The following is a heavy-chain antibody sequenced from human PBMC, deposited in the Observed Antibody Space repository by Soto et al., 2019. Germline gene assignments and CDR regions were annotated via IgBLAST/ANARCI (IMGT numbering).Heavy chain of an antibody. V-gene: IGHV1-69*12. CDR1: GGTLGSYG. CDR3: ARGGGVVVTGIPFDY. CDR2: NIPIFGTT. Sequence: QVQLVQSGAEVKKPGSSVKVSCKASGGTLGSYGISWVRQAPGQGLEWMGVNIPIFGTTNYAQKFQGRVTXPADESTNTAYMELNSLRSEDTDVYYCARGGGVVVTGIPFDYWGPGTLVTVSS. J-gene: IGHJ4*02. D-gene: IGHD2-21*02.